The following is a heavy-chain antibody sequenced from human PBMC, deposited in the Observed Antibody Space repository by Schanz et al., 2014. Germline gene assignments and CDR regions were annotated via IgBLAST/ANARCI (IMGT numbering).Heavy chain of an antibody. D-gene: IGHD3-22*01. V-gene: IGHV4-4*07. Sequence: QVQLQESGPGLVKPSETLSLTCTVSGGSMSSFYWNWIRQPAGKGLEWIGRISTSGSTNYNPSLGSEGRMSIGTSKTNFSLRLSSLTAADTAVYYCATWRGDDSGGHGQFDYWGQGALVTVSS. J-gene: IGHJ4*02. CDR3: ATWRGDDSGGHGQFDY. CDR2: ISTSGST. CDR1: GGSMSSFY.